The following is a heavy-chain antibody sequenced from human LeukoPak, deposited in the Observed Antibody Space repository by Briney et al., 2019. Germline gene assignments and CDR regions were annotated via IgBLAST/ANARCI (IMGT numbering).Heavy chain of an antibody. CDR3: ARGQDYYDSSGYLDY. V-gene: IGHV1-69*13. D-gene: IGHD3-22*01. Sequence: GASVKVSCKAAGGTFSSYAISWVRQASGQGLEWMGGIIPIFGTANYAQKFQGRVTITADESTSTAYMELRSLRSDDTAVYYCARGQDYYDSSGYLDYWGQGTLVTVSS. J-gene: IGHJ4*02. CDR1: GGTFSSYA. CDR2: IIPIFGTA.